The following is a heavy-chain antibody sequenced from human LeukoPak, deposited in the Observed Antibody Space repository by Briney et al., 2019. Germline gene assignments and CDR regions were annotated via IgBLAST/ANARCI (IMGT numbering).Heavy chain of an antibody. CDR3: ARSPTIAVGCWFDP. Sequence: PGGSLRLSCAASGFTFSSYWMSWVRQAPGKGLEWVANIKQDGSEKYYVDSVKGRFTISRDNSKNTLYLQMNSLRAEDTAVYYCARSPTIAVGCWFDPWGQGTLVTVSS. V-gene: IGHV3-7*01. CDR2: IKQDGSEK. D-gene: IGHD6-19*01. J-gene: IGHJ5*02. CDR1: GFTFSSYW.